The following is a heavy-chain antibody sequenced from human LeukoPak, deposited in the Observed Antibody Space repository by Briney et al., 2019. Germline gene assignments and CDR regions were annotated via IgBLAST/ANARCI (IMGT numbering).Heavy chain of an antibody. Sequence: PSETLSLTCTVSGGSISSYYWSWIRQPPGKGLEWIGYIYSSGSTNYNPSLKSRVTISVDTSKNQFSLKLSSVTAADTAVYYCARRTPPDYYGSGSYYFDYWGQGTLVTVSS. CDR3: ARRTPPDYYGSGSYYFDY. CDR2: IYSSGST. V-gene: IGHV4-4*08. D-gene: IGHD3-10*01. J-gene: IGHJ4*02. CDR1: GGSISSYY.